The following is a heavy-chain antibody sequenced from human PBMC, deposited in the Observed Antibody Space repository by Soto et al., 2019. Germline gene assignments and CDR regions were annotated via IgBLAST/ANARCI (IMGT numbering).Heavy chain of an antibody. V-gene: IGHV3-53*01. D-gene: IGHD2-15*01. CDR1: GFTVSNNY. CDR2: IYSSDST. CDR3: ARGSRSGVTVGLDY. J-gene: IGHJ4*02. Sequence: EVQLVESGGDLIQPGGSLRLSCAASGFTVSNNYMNWVRQAPGKGLEWVSLIYSSDSTYYADSVKGRFTISRDNSKNTVYLQMNSLRVEDTPVYYCARGSRSGVTVGLDYWGQGTLVTVSS.